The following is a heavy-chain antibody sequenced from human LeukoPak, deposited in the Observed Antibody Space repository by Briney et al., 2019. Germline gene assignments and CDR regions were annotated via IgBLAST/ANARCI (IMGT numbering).Heavy chain of an antibody. V-gene: IGHV3-53*01. D-gene: IGHD3-10*01. CDR2: IYSGGST. Sequence: GGSLRLSCAASGFTVSSNYMSWVRQAPGKGLEWVSVIYSGGSTYYADSVKGRFTISRDNSKNTMYLQMNSLRAEDTAVYYCAREDGSGSYFDYWGQGTLVTVSS. CDR3: AREDGSGSYFDY. J-gene: IGHJ4*02. CDR1: GFTVSSNY.